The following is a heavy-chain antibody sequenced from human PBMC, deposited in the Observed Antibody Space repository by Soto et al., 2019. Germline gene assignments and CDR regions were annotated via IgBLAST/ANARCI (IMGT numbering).Heavy chain of an antibody. Sequence: GGSLRLSCAASGFTFSDYYMSWIRQAPGKGLEWVSYISSSGSTIYYADSVKGRFTISRDNAKNSLYLQMNSLRAEDTAVYYCAGARITMVRGVPSNWFDPWGQGTLVTVPS. CDR3: AGARITMVRGVPSNWFDP. J-gene: IGHJ5*02. CDR1: GFTFSDYY. CDR2: ISSSGSTI. V-gene: IGHV3-11*01. D-gene: IGHD3-10*01.